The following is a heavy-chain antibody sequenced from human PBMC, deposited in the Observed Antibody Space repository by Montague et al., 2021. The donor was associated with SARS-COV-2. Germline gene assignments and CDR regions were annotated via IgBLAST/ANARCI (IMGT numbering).Heavy chain of an antibody. CDR1: HFSITSYY. CDR3: ARLGLLPYYFDV. CDR2: IYYNGNT. D-gene: IGHD3/OR15-3a*01. J-gene: IGHJ2*01. V-gene: IGHV4-59*08. Sequence: SETLSLTCTVSHFSITSYYWSWIRPPPGKGLEWVGNIYYNGNTNYNSSLKSRVTMSADTSKNQFSLRVTSVTAADTAMYYCARLGLLPYYFDVWGRGALVTASS.